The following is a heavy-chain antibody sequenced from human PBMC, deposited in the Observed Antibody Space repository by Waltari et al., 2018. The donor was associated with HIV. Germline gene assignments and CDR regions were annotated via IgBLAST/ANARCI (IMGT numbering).Heavy chain of an antibody. V-gene: IGHV3-15*01. J-gene: IGHJ4*02. CDR1: GFTFSNAW. Sequence: EVQLVESGGGLVKPGGSLRLSCAASGFTFSNAWMSWVRQAPGKGPAWVGRIKSKTDGGTTDYAAPVKGRFTISRDDSKNTLYLQMNSLKTEDTAVYYCTTDQTAVGEYYDSSGYYLREDYWGQGTLVTVSS. D-gene: IGHD3-22*01. CDR3: TTDQTAVGEYYDSSGYYLREDY. CDR2: IKSKTDGGTT.